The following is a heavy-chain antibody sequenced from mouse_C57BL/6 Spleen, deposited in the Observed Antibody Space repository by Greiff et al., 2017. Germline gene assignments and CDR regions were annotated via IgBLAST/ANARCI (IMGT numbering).Heavy chain of an antibody. CDR2: ILPGSGST. D-gene: IGHD1-1*01. CDR3: ARKPTTVVHYFDY. J-gene: IGHJ2*01. Sequence: VQLVESGAELMKPGASVKLSCKATGYTFTGYWIEWVKQRPGHGLEWIGEILPGSGSTTYNEKFKGKATLPADTSSNTAYMQLSSLTTEDSAIYYCARKPTTVVHYFDYWGQGTTLTVSS. V-gene: IGHV1-9*01. CDR1: GYTFTGYW.